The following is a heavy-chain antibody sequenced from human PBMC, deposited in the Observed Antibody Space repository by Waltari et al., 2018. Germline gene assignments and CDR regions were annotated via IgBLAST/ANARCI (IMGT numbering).Heavy chain of an antibody. CDR1: GYTFTGFY. J-gene: IGHJ4*02. D-gene: IGHD2-8*02. V-gene: IGHV1-2*06. CDR2: INPDSGAT. CDR3: ARDHHSDCPGGVCFHFDY. Sequence: QVQLVQSGAEVKKPGASVKVSCKTSGYTFTGFYIYWLRQAQGPGLEYMGRINPDSGATDYAQKFEGRLTMTRDTSINTAYMEMSSLTPDDTAVFYCARDHHSDCPGGVCFHFDYWGQGTLVTVSS.